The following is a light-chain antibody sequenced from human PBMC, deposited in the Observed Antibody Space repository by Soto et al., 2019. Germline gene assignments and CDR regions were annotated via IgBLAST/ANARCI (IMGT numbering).Light chain of an antibody. CDR1: GSDVGGYDY. CDR3: SSYTSSSTYA. CDR2: EVT. J-gene: IGLJ1*01. V-gene: IGLV2-14*01. Sequence: QSALTQPASVSGSPGQSITISCTGTGSDVGGYDYVSWYQHHPGKAPKVMIYEVTNRPSGVSNRFSGSKSGNTASLTISGLLAEDEADYYCSSYTSSSTYAFGTGTKVTV.